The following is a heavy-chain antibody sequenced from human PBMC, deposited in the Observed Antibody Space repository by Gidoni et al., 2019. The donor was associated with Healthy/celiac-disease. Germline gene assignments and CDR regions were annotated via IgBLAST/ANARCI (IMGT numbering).Heavy chain of an antibody. CDR2: IYYSGST. Sequence: QLQLQESGPGLVTPSETLSLTCTVSGGSISSRRYYWGWIRQPPGKGLEWIGSIYYSGSTYYNPSLKSRVTISVDTSKNQFSLKLSSVTAADTAVYYCARLDYDSSGYYSWYFDLWGRGTLVTVSS. J-gene: IGHJ2*01. D-gene: IGHD3-22*01. CDR1: GGSISSRRYY. CDR3: ARLDYDSSGYYSWYFDL. V-gene: IGHV4-39*01.